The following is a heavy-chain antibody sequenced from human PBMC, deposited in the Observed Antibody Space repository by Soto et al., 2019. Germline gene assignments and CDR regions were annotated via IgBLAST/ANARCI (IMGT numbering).Heavy chain of an antibody. CDR2: IEDNGST. V-gene: IGHV4-31*03. J-gene: IGHJ5*02. Sequence: TLSLTFTVPGASISSTGYYGSWIRHHPGKGLEWIGYIEDNGSTDYSPSLGSRVMISRDTSENHFSLVLNSVTVADTAIYFCASVVVSATLKWFDPWGQGTLVTVSS. D-gene: IGHD2-21*01. CDR3: ASVVVSATLKWFDP. CDR1: GASISSTGYY.